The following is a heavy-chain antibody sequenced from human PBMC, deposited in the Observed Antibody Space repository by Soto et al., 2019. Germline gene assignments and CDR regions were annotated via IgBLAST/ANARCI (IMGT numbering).Heavy chain of an antibody. CDR1: GGTFSSYA. V-gene: IGHV1-69*19. CDR2: IIPIFGTA. Sequence: QVQLVQSGAEVKKPGSSVKVSCKASGGTFSSYAISWVRQAPGQGLEWLGGIIPIFGTANYAQQFQGRVTITADESTSTAYMELSSLRSEDTAVYYCARDSSLRTYSDAFDIWGQGTMVTVSS. J-gene: IGHJ3*02. CDR3: ARDSSLRTYSDAFDI. D-gene: IGHD2-2*01.